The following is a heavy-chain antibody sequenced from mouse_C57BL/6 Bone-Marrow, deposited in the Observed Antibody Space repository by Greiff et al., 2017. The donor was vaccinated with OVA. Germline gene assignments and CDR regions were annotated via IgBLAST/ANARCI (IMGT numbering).Heavy chain of an antibody. CDR2: ISSGSSTI. D-gene: IGHD4-1*01. Sequence: EVKLLESGGGLVKPGGSLKLSCAASGFTFSDYGMHWVRQAPEKGLEWVAYISSGSSTIYYADTVKGRFTISRDNAKNTLCLQLTSLRSEDTAMYYCARKAWDAMDYWGQGTSVTVSS. CDR3: ARKAWDAMDY. J-gene: IGHJ4*01. CDR1: GFTFSDYG. V-gene: IGHV5-17*01.